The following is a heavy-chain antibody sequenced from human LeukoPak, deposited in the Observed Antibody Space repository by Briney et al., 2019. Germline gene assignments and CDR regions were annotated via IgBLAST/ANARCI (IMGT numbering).Heavy chain of an antibody. J-gene: IGHJ4*02. CDR2: ISSSNSYI. Sequence: GGSLRLSCAASGFTFSSFAMNWVRQAPGKGLEWVSSISSSNSYIYYADSLKGRFTISRDNAKNSLYLQMNSLRVEDTAVYYCAKEGRSLQTYWGQGTLVTVSS. CDR3: AKEGRSLQTY. CDR1: GFTFSSFA. D-gene: IGHD5-24*01. V-gene: IGHV3-21*04.